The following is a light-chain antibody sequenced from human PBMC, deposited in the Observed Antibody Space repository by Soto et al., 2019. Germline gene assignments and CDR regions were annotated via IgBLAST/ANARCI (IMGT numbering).Light chain of an antibody. V-gene: IGKV3-15*01. Sequence: EILMTQSPATLSVSPGERATLSCRASQSINSNLAWYHQKPGQAPRLLISGASTRATGIPARFSGSGSGTEFTLTISSLQSEDFAVYYCHQYYKWPGTFGQGTKVDIK. CDR3: HQYYKWPGT. CDR2: GAS. CDR1: QSINSN. J-gene: IGKJ1*01.